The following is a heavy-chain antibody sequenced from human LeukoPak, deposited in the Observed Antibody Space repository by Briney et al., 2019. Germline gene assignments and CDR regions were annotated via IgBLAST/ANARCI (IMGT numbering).Heavy chain of an antibody. CDR2: INPSGGST. V-gene: IGHV1-46*01. Sequence: ASVKVSCKASGYTFTGYYMHWVRQAPGQGLEWMGIINPSGGSTSYAQKFQGRVTITADESTSTAYMELNSLRAEDTAVYYCARQQTKWLRSDGYFDYWGQGTLVTVSS. CDR3: ARQQTKWLRSDGYFDY. J-gene: IGHJ4*02. D-gene: IGHD5-12*01. CDR1: GYTFTGYY.